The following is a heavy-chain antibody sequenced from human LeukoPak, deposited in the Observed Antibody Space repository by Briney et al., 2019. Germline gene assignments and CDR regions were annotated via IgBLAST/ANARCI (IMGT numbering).Heavy chain of an antibody. Sequence: GGSLRLSCAASGFTFSSYSMNCVRQAPGKGLEGGAAISSSSSYIYYADSVKGRFPISRDNSKNQLYLQMNSLRADDTAVYYCARRAGAYSHPYDYWGQGTLVTVSS. CDR2: ISSSSSYI. V-gene: IGHV3-21*04. CDR3: ARRAGAYSHPYDY. D-gene: IGHD4/OR15-4a*01. J-gene: IGHJ4*02. CDR1: GFTFSSYS.